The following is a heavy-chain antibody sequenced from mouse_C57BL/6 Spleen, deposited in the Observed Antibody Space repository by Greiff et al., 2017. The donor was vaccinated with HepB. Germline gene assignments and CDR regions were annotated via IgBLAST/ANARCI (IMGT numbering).Heavy chain of an antibody. Sequence: EVMLVESGGDLVKPGGSLKLSCAASGFTFSSYGMSWVRQTPDKRLEWVATISSGGSYTYYPDSVKGRFTISRDNAKNTLYLQMRSLKSEDTAMYYGARHPTLDIYYFDYWGQGTTLTVSS. J-gene: IGHJ2*01. CDR1: GFTFSSYG. D-gene: IGHD6-1*01. CDR2: ISSGGSYT. V-gene: IGHV5-6*02. CDR3: ARHPTLDIYYFDY.